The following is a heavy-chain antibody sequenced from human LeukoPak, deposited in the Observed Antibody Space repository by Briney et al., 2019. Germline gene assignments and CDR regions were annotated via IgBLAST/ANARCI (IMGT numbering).Heavy chain of an antibody. Sequence: GGSLRLSCAASGFTFSSYAMSWARQAPGKGLEWVSAISGSGGSTYYADSVKGRFTISRDNSKNTLYLQMNSLRAEDTAVYYCAKVSSSGRAFDIWGQGTMVTVSS. V-gene: IGHV3-23*01. CDR2: ISGSGGST. CDR3: AKVSSSGRAFDI. CDR1: GFTFSSYA. D-gene: IGHD6-19*01. J-gene: IGHJ3*02.